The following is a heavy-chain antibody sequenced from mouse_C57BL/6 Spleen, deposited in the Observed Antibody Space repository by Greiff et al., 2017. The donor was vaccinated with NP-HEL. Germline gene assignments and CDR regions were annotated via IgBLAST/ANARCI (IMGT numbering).Heavy chain of an antibody. D-gene: IGHD2-13*01. CDR3: ARDDGDYYAMDY. Sequence: VQLQQSGAELVKPGASVKISCKASGYAFSSYWMNWVKQRPGKGLEWIGQIYPGDGDTNYNGKFKGKATLTADKSSSTAYMQLSSLTSEDSAVYFCARDDGDYYAMDYWGQGTSVTVSS. V-gene: IGHV1-80*01. CDR1: GYAFSSYW. J-gene: IGHJ4*01. CDR2: IYPGDGDT.